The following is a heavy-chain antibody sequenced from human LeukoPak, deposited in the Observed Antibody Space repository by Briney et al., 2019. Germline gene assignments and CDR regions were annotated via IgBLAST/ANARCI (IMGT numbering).Heavy chain of an antibody. CDR3: ARHHCTGGSCQPF. CDR2: LSYSGST. CDR1: GGSLSSRDNY. V-gene: IGHV4-39*01. Sequence: PSETLSLTCTVSGGSLSSRDNYWGWIRQPPGKGLEWVGSLSYSGSTYYTPPLKSRVTISVDTSRNHFSLRLSSVTAADTAVYYCARHHCTGGSCQPFWGQGTLVTVSS. J-gene: IGHJ4*02. D-gene: IGHD2-15*01.